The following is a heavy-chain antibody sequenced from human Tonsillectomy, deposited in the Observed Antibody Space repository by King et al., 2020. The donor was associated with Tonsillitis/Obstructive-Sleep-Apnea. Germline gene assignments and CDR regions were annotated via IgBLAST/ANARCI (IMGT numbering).Heavy chain of an antibody. CDR3: TTDPLIAARPDWRDYYGMDV. J-gene: IGHJ6*02. V-gene: IGHV3-15*07. CDR1: GFTFSNAW. Sequence: EVQLVESGGGLVKPGGSLRLSCAASGFTFSNAWMNWVRQAPGKGLEWVGRIKSKTDGGTTDYAAPVKGRFTISRDDSKNTLYLQMNSLKTEDTAVYYCTTDPLIAARPDWRDYYGMDVWGQGTTVTVSS. CDR2: IKSKTDGGTT. D-gene: IGHD6-6*01.